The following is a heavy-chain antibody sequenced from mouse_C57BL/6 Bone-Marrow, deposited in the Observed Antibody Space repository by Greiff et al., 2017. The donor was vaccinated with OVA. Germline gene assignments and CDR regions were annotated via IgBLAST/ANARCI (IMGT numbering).Heavy chain of an antibody. V-gene: IGHV1-52*01. J-gene: IGHJ3*01. CDR2: IDPSDSET. CDR3: ARSYGYDPAWFAY. Sequence: QVQLQQPGAELVRPGSSVKLSCKASGYTFTSYWMHWVKQRPIQGLEWIGNIDPSDSETHYNQKFKDKATLTVDKSSSTAYMQLSSLTSEDSAVYYCARSYGYDPAWFAYWGQGTLVTVSA. D-gene: IGHD2-2*01. CDR1: GYTFTSYW.